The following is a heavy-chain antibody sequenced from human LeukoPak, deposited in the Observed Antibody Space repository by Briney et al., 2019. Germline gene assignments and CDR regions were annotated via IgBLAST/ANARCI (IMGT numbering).Heavy chain of an antibody. V-gene: IGHV3-53*01. Sequence: GGSLRLSCAASGFTVSYNYMTWVRQAPGNGLEWVSVIYKSGNTHYADSVKGRFTISRDNSKNTLYLQMNSLRAEDTAVYYCARDSTEVTGDYWGQGTLVTVSS. CDR2: IYKSGNT. J-gene: IGHJ4*02. CDR1: GFTVSYNY. D-gene: IGHD2-21*02. CDR3: ARDSTEVTGDY.